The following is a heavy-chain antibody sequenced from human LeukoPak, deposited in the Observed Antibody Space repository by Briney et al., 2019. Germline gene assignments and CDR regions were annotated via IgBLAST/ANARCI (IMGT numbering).Heavy chain of an antibody. CDR1: GFTFSSYA. D-gene: IGHD3/OR15-3a*01. J-gene: IGHJ4*02. CDR3: ARGGWTFDN. V-gene: IGHV3-64*02. Sequence: GGSLRLSCAASGFTFSSYAMHWVRQAPGKGLEYVSAISSNGGSTYYVDSVKGRFTISRDNAKNSLYLQMNSLRAEDTAVYHCARGGWTFDNWGQGTLVTVSS. CDR2: ISSNGGST.